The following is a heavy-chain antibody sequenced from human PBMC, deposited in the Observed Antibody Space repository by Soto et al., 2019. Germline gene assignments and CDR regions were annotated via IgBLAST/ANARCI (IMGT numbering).Heavy chain of an antibody. Sequence: EVQLVESGGGLVKPGGSLRLSCAASGFTFSSYSMNWVRQAPGKGLEWVSSISSSSSYIYYADSVKGRFTISRDNAKNSLYLQMNSLGAEDTAVYYCARLTSYDSSGYYGYWGQGTLVTVSS. CDR2: ISSSSSYI. CDR3: ARLTSYDSSGYYGY. D-gene: IGHD3-22*01. J-gene: IGHJ4*02. V-gene: IGHV3-21*01. CDR1: GFTFSSYS.